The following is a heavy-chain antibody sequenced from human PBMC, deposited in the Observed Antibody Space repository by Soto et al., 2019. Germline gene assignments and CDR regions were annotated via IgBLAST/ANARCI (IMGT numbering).Heavy chain of an antibody. D-gene: IGHD2-15*01. V-gene: IGHV4-59*08. CDR1: GGSISSDY. J-gene: IGHJ4*02. CDR2: ISSRATT. Sequence: SETLSLTCTVSGGSISSDYCSWIRQSPGKGLEWIGVISSRATTNYNTSLKSRAIVSIDTTKKQLSLKLFSVTDEDTTVYYCVRHYCDGGNCYQFDHWARGTPVIGSS. CDR3: VRHYCDGGNCYQFDH.